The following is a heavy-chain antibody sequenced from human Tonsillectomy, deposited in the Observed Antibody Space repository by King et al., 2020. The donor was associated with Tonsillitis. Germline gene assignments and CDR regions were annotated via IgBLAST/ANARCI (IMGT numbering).Heavy chain of an antibody. CDR2: INWNGRTT. V-gene: IGHV3-20*04. J-gene: IGHJ2*01. CDR1: GFTFDDYG. D-gene: IGHD4-17*01. Sequence: VQLVESGGGAVRPGGSLRLSCEASGFTFDDYGMSWVRQAPGKGLEWVSGINWNGRTTTYADSVKGRFTISGDNAKNSLYLRMNSLTADDTAFYYCTRRTPMTTVTENWYFDLWGRGALVTVSS. CDR3: TRRTPMTTVTENWYFDL.